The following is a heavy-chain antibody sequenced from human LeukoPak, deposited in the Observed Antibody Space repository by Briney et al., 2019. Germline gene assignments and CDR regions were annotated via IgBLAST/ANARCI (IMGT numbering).Heavy chain of an antibody. CDR2: IYYSGST. J-gene: IGHJ4*02. CDR3: ARVKLSYYDILTGYFDY. D-gene: IGHD3-9*01. V-gene: IGHV4-39*07. Sequence: SETLSLTCTVSGGSISSSSYYWGWIRQPPGKGLEWIGSIYYSGSTYYNPSLKSRVTISVDTCKNQLSLKLSSVTAADTAVYYCARVKLSYYDILTGYFDYWGQGTLVTVSS. CDR1: GGSISSSSYY.